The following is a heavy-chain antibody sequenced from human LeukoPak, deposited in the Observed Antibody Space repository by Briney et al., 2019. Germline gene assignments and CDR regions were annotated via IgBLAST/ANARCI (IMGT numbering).Heavy chain of an antibody. V-gene: IGHV3-30*02. D-gene: IGHD3-22*01. CDR3: AKDGYDSSGYYLYYCDH. CDR2: IRYDGSNK. J-gene: IGHJ4*02. CDR1: GFTFSRYG. Sequence: GGSLRLSCAASGFTFSRYGMHWVRQAPGKGLEWVAFIRYDGSNKYNADSVKGRFTISRDNSKNTLYLQMNSLRAEDTAVYYCAKDGYDSSGYYLYYCDHWGQGTLVTVSS.